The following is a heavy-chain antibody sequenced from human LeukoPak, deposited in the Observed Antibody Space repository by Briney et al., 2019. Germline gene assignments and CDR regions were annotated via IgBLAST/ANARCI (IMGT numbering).Heavy chain of an antibody. Sequence: PSETLSLTCTVSGGSISSYYWGWIRQPPGKGLEWIGSIYYSGSTYYNPSLKSRVTISVDTSKNQFSLKLSSVTAADTAVYYCASTIRSSGYFDYWGQGTLVTVSS. CDR3: ASTIRSSGYFDY. V-gene: IGHV4-39*01. J-gene: IGHJ4*02. CDR2: IYYSGST. CDR1: GGSISSYY. D-gene: IGHD3-22*01.